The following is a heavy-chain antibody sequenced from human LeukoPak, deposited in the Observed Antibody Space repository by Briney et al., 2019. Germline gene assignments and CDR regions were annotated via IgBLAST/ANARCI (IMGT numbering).Heavy chain of an antibody. V-gene: IGHV4-31*03. D-gene: IGHD1-1*01. CDR3: ARGYDDWKIPHWFDP. J-gene: IGHJ5*02. CDR2: IYYSGST. Sequence: SETLSLTCTVSGGPISSGGYYWSWIRQHPGKGLEWIGYIYYSGSTYYNPSLKSRVTISVDTSKNQFSLKLSSVSAADTAVYYCARGYDDWKIPHWFDPWGQGTLVTVSS. CDR1: GGPISSGGYY.